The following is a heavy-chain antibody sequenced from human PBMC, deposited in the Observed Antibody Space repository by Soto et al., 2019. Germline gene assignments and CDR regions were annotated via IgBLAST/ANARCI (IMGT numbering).Heavy chain of an antibody. D-gene: IGHD2-8*01. Sequence: EVQLVESGGGLVQPGRSLRLSCAASGFTFDDYAMHWVRQAPGKGLEWVSGISWNSGSIGYADSVKGRVTISRDNAKNFLYLQMNSLRAEDTALYYCAKGASKYCTNGVCYLYYYIDVWGKGTTVTVSS. J-gene: IGHJ6*03. CDR3: AKGASKYCTNGVCYLYYYIDV. V-gene: IGHV3-9*01. CDR1: GFTFDDYA. CDR2: ISWNSGSI.